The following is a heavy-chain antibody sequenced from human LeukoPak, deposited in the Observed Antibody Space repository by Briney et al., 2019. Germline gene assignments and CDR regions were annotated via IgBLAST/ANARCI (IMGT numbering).Heavy chain of an antibody. CDR1: GFTLNNYA. V-gene: IGHV3-53*01. Sequence: GGSLRLSCAASGFTLNNYAMSWVRQAPGKGLEWVSFIYSDNTHYSDSVKGRFTISRDNSKNTLYLQMNSLRAEDTAVYHCARRAGAYSHPYDYWGQGTLVTVSS. D-gene: IGHD4/OR15-4a*01. J-gene: IGHJ4*02. CDR3: ARRAGAYSHPYDY. CDR2: IYSDNT.